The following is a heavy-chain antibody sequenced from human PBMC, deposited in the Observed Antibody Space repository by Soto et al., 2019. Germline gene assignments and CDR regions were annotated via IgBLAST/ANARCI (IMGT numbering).Heavy chain of an antibody. V-gene: IGHV1-2*04. D-gene: IGHD3-10*01. CDR2: INPNSGGT. J-gene: IGHJ6*02. CDR3: ARCFDGSGRGHYYGMDV. Sequence: ASVKVSCKASGYTFTGYYMHWVRQAPGQGLEWMGWINPNSGGTNYAQKFQGWVTMTRDTSISTAYMELSSVTAADTAVYYCARCFDGSGRGHYYGMDVWGQGTTVTVSS. CDR1: GYTFTGYY.